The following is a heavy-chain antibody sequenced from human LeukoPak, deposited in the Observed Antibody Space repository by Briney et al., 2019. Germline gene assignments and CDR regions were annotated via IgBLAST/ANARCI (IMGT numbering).Heavy chain of an antibody. V-gene: IGHV3-53*01. CDR2: IYSGGST. D-gene: IGHD3-22*01. CDR1: GFTVSSNY. CDR3: ASRDYYDSSGYRF. Sequence: GXSLRXXCAASGFTVSSNYMSWVRQAPGKGLEWVSVIYSGGSTYYSDSVTGRFTISRDNCKKKRYLPKKKLRAEDKAGCYFASRDYYDSSGYRFGGQGTLVTVSS. J-gene: IGHJ4*02.